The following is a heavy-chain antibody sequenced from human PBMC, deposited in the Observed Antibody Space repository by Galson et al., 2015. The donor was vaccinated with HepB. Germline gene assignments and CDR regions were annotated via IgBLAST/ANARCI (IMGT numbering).Heavy chain of an antibody. V-gene: IGHV6-1*01. CDR2: TYYRSTWYN. D-gene: IGHD6-19*01. CDR1: GDSVSSKTAS. CDR3: VRESMSGWGDQ. J-gene: IGHJ4*02. Sequence: CAISGDSVSSKTASWGWIRQSPSRGLEWLGRTYYRSTWYNDYAVSMKSRITINPDTSKNQFSLQLTSVTPEDTAVYHCVRESMSGWGDQWGQGTLITVSS.